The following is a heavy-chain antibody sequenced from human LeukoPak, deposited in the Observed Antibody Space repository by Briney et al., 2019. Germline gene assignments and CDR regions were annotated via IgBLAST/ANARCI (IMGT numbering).Heavy chain of an antibody. D-gene: IGHD1-1*01. J-gene: IGHJ4*02. CDR3: AKLLEFTAFDY. V-gene: IGHV4-30-4*01. Sequence: KASETLSLTCTVSGGSISSGDYYWSWLRQPPGKGLEWIGYIYYSGSTYYNPSLKSRVTISVDTSKNQFSLKLSSVTAADTAVYYCAKLLEFTAFDYWGQGTLVTVSS. CDR1: GGSISSGDYY. CDR2: IYYSGST.